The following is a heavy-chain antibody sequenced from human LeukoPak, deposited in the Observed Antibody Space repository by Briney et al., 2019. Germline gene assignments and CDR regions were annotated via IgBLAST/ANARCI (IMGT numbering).Heavy chain of an antibody. CDR1: GFTFSSYA. D-gene: IGHD6-13*01. Sequence: SGGSLRLSCAASGFTFSSYAMSWVRQAPGKGLEWVSAISGSGGSTYYADSVKGRFTISRDNSKNTLYLQMNSLRAEDTAVYHCAKDSYSSSWERYYYYYYYMDVWGKGTTVTVSS. J-gene: IGHJ6*03. CDR3: AKDSYSSSWERYYYYYYYMDV. V-gene: IGHV3-23*01. CDR2: ISGSGGST.